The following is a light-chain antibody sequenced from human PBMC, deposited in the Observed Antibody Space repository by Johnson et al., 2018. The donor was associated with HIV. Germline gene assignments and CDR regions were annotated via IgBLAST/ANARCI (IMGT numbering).Light chain of an antibody. CDR1: SSNIGNNY. J-gene: IGLJ1*01. Sequence: QSVLTQPPSVSAAPGQKVTISCSGSSSNIGNNYVSWYQQLPGTAPKLLIYMNNKRPSGIPDRFSGSKSATSATLGITGLQTGDEADYYCGTWDTSLTTGGVFGTGTKVTVL. V-gene: IGLV1-51*02. CDR2: MNN. CDR3: GTWDTSLTTGGV.